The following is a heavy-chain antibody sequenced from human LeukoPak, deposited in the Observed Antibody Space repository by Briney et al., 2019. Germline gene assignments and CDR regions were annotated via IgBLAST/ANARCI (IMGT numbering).Heavy chain of an antibody. CDR3: ARLSAAVHLGAFDL. J-gene: IGHJ3*01. V-gene: IGHV4-4*09. Sequence: SETLSLTCAVSGVSISPYYWAWIRQPPGKGLEGIGYIHTSGSNNQYPSLKSRVTISVDKSKNHFSLRLTSVTAADTAVYYCARLSAAVHLGAFDLWAKGQWSPSLQ. CDR2: IHTSGSN. D-gene: IGHD3-3*01. CDR1: GVSISPYY.